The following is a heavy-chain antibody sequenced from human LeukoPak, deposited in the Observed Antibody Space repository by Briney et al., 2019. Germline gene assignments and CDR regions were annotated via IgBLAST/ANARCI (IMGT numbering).Heavy chain of an antibody. D-gene: IGHD6-6*01. CDR1: GFTFSRYA. CDR2: ISGSGDST. CDR3: ARDRLAARPCGMDV. J-gene: IGHJ6*02. Sequence: QPGGSLRLSCAASGFTFSRYAMTWVRQGPGKGLDWVSSISGSGDSTFYADSVKGRFTISRDNAKNSLYLQMNSLRAEDTAVYYCARDRLAARPCGMDVWGQGTTVTVSS. V-gene: IGHV3-23*01.